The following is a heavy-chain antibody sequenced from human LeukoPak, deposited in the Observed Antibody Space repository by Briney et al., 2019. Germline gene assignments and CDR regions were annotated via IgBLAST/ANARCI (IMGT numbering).Heavy chain of an antibody. CDR2: ISSGGGST. V-gene: IGHV3-23*01. CDR1: GFTFSSYS. D-gene: IGHD3-22*01. J-gene: IGHJ4*02. Sequence: GGSLRLACAASGFTFSSYSMNWVRQAPGKGLEWVAAISSGGGSTNQADSVKGRFTISRDNSKNTLFLQMNSLRAEDTAVYYCAKRRDSSDYFFDYWGQGTLVTVSS. CDR3: AKRRDSSDYFFDY.